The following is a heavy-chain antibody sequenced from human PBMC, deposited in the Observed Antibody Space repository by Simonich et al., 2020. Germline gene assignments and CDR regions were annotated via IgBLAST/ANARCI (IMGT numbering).Heavy chain of an antibody. CDR3: ARASRGTWWYYYFDY. CDR1: GYTFTSYG. D-gene: IGHD2-15*01. CDR2: ISAYKGNK. V-gene: IGHV1-18*01. J-gene: IGHJ4*02. Sequence: QVQLVQSGAEVKKPGASVKVSCKASGYTFTSYGISWVRQAPGQGLEWRGWISAYKGNKNYAQKLQGRATMTTDTSTSTAYMELRSLRSDDTAVYYCARASRGTWWYYYFDYWGQGTLVTVSS.